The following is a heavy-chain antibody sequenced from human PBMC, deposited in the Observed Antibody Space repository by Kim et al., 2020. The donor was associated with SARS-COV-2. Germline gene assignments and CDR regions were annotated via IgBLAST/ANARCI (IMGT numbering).Heavy chain of an antibody. CDR2: T. Sequence: TKYSQQFRCRVTTPRDTTASTAYMELSSLRSEDTAVYYCARGSGWAFDYWGQGTLVTVAS. D-gene: IGHD6-19*01. CDR3: ARGSGWAFDY. J-gene: IGHJ4*02. V-gene: IGHV1-3*01.